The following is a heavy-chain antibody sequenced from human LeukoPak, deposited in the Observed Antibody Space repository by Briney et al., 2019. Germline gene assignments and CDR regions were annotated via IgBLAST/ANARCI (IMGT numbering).Heavy chain of an antibody. Sequence: GGSLRLSCAASGFTFNSYSMNWVRQASGKGLEWVSSISSTISYKYYADSVKGRFTISRDNPKNSLYLQMNSLRAEDTAVYYCARVRYTNSVDDMDYWGQGTPVTVAS. CDR3: ARVRYTNSVDDMDY. V-gene: IGHV3-21*01. J-gene: IGHJ4*02. CDR2: ISSTISYK. CDR1: GFTFNSYS. D-gene: IGHD2-2*02.